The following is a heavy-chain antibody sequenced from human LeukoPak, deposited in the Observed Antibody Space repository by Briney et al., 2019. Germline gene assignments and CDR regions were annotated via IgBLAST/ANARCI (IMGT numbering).Heavy chain of an antibody. CDR2: ISASGGDT. J-gene: IGHJ4*02. CDR1: GLTFSSYS. Sequence: GGSLRLSCVVSGLTFSSYSMSWVRQAPGKGLDWVSGISASGGDTWYPDSVKGCFTISRDNSKNTLFLQMSSLRVEDTAMYYCAKDAAGPEYWGQGTLVTVSS. CDR3: AKDAAGPEY. V-gene: IGHV3-23*01. D-gene: IGHD6-13*01.